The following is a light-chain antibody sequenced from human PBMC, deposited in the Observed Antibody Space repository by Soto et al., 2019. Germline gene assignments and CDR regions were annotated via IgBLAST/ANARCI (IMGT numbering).Light chain of an antibody. CDR2: SND. CDR1: SSNIGTNT. CDR3: EAWDDSRYGAV. Sequence: QSVLTQPPSASGTPGQGVTISCSGSSSNIGTNTVNWYKQLPGTAPKLLSYSNDLRPSGVPDRFSGSKSGTSASLAISGLQSEDEAEYYCEAWDDSRYGAVFGGGTKLTVL. J-gene: IGLJ2*01. V-gene: IGLV1-44*01.